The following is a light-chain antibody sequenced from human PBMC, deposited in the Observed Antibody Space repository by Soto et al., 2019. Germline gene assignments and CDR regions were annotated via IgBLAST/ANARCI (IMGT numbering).Light chain of an antibody. J-gene: IGLJ2*01. CDR2: NNN. V-gene: IGLV1-44*01. CDR3: AAWDHSLNGPV. CDR1: SSNIGRNT. Sequence: QSVLAQPPSASGTPGQRVTISCSGSSSNIGRNTVNWYQQLPETAPKLLIYNNNQRPSGVPDRFSGSKSGTSASLAISGLQSEDEADYYCAAWDHSLNGPVFGGGTKLTVL.